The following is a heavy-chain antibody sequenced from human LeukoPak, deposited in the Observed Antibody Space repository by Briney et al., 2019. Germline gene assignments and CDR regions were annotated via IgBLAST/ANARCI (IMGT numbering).Heavy chain of an antibody. J-gene: IGHJ4*02. D-gene: IGHD3-10*02. Sequence: SETLSLTCAVYGGSFSGYYWSWIRQPPGKGLEWIGEINHSGSTNYNPSLKSRVTISVDTSKNQFSLKLSSVTAADTAVYYCARKLLYSRNFDYWGQGTLVTVSS. V-gene: IGHV4-34*01. CDR1: GGSFSGYY. CDR3: ARKLLYSRNFDY. CDR2: INHSGST.